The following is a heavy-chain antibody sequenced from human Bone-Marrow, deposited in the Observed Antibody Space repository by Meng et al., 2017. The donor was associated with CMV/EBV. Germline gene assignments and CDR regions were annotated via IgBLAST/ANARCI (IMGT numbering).Heavy chain of an antibody. Sequence: GSLRLSCAASGFTFSNSGIHWVRQAPGKGLEWVAFIRYDGINKYYADSVKGRFTISRDNSKNTLYLQMNSLRAEDTAVYYCAKEAPYNWNTFDIWGQGTMATVSS. CDR3: AKEAPYNWNTFDI. V-gene: IGHV3-30*02. CDR2: IRYDGINK. J-gene: IGHJ3*02. CDR1: GFTFSNSG. D-gene: IGHD1/OR15-1a*01.